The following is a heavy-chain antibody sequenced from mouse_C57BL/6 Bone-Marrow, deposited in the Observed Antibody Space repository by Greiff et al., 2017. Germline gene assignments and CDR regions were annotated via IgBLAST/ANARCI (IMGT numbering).Heavy chain of an antibody. D-gene: IGHD1-1*02. Sequence: EVKLVESEGGLVQPGSSMKLSCTASGFTFSDYYMAWVRQVPEKGLEWVANINYDGSSTYYLDSLKSRFIISRDNAKNILYLQMSSLKSEDTATYCCARDYGWFAYWGQGTLVTVSA. CDR3: ARDYGWFAY. CDR1: GFTFSDYY. CDR2: INYDGSST. V-gene: IGHV5-16*01. J-gene: IGHJ3*01.